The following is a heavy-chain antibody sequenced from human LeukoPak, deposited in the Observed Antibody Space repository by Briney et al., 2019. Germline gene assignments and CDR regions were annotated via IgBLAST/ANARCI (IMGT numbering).Heavy chain of an antibody. D-gene: IGHD7-27*01. J-gene: IGHJ4*02. Sequence: SETLSLTCAVYGGSFSGYYWSWIRQPPGKGLEWIGEINHSGSTNYNPSLKSRVTISVDTSKNQFSLKLSSVTAADTAVYYWARDELGFDYWGQGTLVTVSS. CDR1: GGSFSGYY. CDR3: ARDELGFDY. V-gene: IGHV4-34*01. CDR2: INHSGST.